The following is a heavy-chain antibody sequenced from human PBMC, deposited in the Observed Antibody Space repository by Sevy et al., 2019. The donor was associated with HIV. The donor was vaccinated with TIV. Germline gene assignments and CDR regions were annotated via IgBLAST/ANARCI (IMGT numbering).Heavy chain of an antibody. D-gene: IGHD3-22*01. CDR1: GFTFSSYA. CDR3: ARKYDSSGYFDY. CDR2: ISGSGGSADKT. Sequence: GGSLRLSCAASGFTFSSYAMNWVRQAPGKGLEWVSGISGSGGSADKTNYADSVKGRFTISRDNSKNSLYLQLNSLRAEDTAIYYGARKYDSSGYFDYWGQGTLVTVSS. V-gene: IGHV3-23*01. J-gene: IGHJ4*02.